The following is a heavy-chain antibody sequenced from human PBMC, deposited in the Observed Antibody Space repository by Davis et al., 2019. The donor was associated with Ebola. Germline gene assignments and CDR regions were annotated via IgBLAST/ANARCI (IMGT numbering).Heavy chain of an antibody. V-gene: IGHV4-59*08. CDR1: GGSISSYY. CDR2: MYYSGST. CDR3: ARGNYGSY. D-gene: IGHD4-11*01. Sequence: MPSETLSLTCTVSGGSISSYYWSWIRQPPGKGLEWIGYMYYSGSTYYNPSLKSRVTISVDTSKNQFSLKLSSVTAADTAVYYCARGNYGSYWGQGILVAVSS. J-gene: IGHJ4*02.